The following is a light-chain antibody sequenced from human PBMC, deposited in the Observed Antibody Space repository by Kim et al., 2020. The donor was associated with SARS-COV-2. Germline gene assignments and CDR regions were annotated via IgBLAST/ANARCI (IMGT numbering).Light chain of an antibody. CDR3: QKYNSVPWT. CDR1: QGINNF. V-gene: IGKV1-27*01. CDR2: AAS. J-gene: IGKJ1*01. Sequence: ASVGDRVTITCRSSQGINNFLAWYQQRPGKVPKLLIYAASVLQSGVPSRFSASGSGTDFTLTISSLQPEDVATYYCQKYNSVPWTFGQGTKVDIK.